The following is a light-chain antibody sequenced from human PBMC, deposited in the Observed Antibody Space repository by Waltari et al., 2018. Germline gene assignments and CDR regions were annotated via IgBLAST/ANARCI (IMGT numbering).Light chain of an antibody. CDR1: SGHSSNV. CDR3: QTGGHGTWV. Sequence: QLVLTQSPSASASLGASVKLTCTLSSGHSSNVIAWLQQRPEKGPRYLMTVNSDGSHSKGDEIPDRFSGSSSGAERYLTISNLQSEDEADYFGQTGGHGTWVFGGGTTLTVL. J-gene: IGLJ3*02. V-gene: IGLV4-69*01. CDR2: VNSDGSH.